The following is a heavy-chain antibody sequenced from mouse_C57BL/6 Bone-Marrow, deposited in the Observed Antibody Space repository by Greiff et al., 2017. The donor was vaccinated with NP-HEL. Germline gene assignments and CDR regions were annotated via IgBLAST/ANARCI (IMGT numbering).Heavy chain of an antibody. D-gene: IGHD1-1*01. Sequence: EVQRVESGGGLVQPGGSLKLSCAASGFTFSDYGMAWVRQAPRKGPAWVAFISHLAYSIYYADTVTGRFTISRENAKNTLYLEMSSLRSEDTAMYYCARQDYGSPFAYWGQGTLVTVSA. J-gene: IGHJ3*01. V-gene: IGHV5-15*01. CDR2: ISHLAYSI. CDR3: ARQDYGSPFAY. CDR1: GFTFSDYG.